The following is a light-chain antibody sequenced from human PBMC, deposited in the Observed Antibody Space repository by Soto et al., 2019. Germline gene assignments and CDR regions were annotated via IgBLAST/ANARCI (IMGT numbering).Light chain of an antibody. CDR3: SSYTTSGSLV. CDR2: DVS. Sequence: QSALTQPASLSGSPGQSITISCTGTSSDVGGYNYVSWYQQHPGKAPKLMIYDVSNRPSGVSNRFSGSKSGNTASLTISGLQAEDEADYYCSSYTTSGSLVFGGGTKRTVL. V-gene: IGLV2-14*01. CDR1: SSDVGGYNY. J-gene: IGLJ2*01.